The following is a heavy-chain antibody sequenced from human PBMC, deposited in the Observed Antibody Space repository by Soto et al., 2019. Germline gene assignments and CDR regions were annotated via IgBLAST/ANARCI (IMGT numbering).Heavy chain of an antibody. CDR2: ISYDGSNK. V-gene: IGHV3-30*18. D-gene: IGHD3-10*01. Sequence: QVQLVESGGGVVQPGRSLRLSCAASGFTFSSYGMHWVRQAPGKGLEWVAVISYDGSNKYYADSVKGRFTISRDNSKNXXYXKXXSLRAEDTAVYYSPKDRDRITMVRGSYYHYYGMDVWGQGTTVTVSS. CDR1: GFTFSSYG. CDR3: PKDRDRITMVRGSYYHYYGMDV. J-gene: IGHJ6*02.